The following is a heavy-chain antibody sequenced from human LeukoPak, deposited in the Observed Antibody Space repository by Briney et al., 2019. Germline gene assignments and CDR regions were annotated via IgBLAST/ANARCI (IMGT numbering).Heavy chain of an antibody. Sequence: GGPLRLSCAASGFTFSSYSMNWVRQAPGKGLEWVSSISSSGSYIYYADSVKGRFTISRDNAKNSLYLQMNSLSAEDTAVYYCARENSGSLDYWAQGTLVTVSS. D-gene: IGHD1-26*01. J-gene: IGHJ4*02. CDR3: ARENSGSLDY. CDR1: GFTFSSYS. V-gene: IGHV3-21*01. CDR2: ISSSGSYI.